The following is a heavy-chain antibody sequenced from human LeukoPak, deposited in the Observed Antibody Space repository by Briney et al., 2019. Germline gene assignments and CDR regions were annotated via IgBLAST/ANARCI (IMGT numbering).Heavy chain of an antibody. D-gene: IGHD2-15*01. CDR2: ISSSSSYI. CDR3: AKAVGQDTLLYFDY. Sequence: PGGSLRLSCAASGFTFSSYSMNWGRQAPGKGLEWVSSISSSSSYIYYADSVKGRFTISRDNAKNSLYLQMNSLRAEDTAVYYCAKAVGQDTLLYFDYWGQGTLVTVSS. V-gene: IGHV3-21*01. J-gene: IGHJ4*02. CDR1: GFTFSSYS.